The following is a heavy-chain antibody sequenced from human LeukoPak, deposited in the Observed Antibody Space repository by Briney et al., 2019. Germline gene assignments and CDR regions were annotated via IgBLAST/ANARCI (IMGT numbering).Heavy chain of an antibody. CDR2: IYYSGST. J-gene: IGHJ6*03. CDR3: ARLPDDSSARYYYYYMDV. V-gene: IGHV4-39*01. Sequence: SETLSLTCTVSGGSISSSSYYWGWLRHPPGKGREWFGSIYYSGSTYYNPSLKSRVTISVDTSKNQFSLKLSSVTAADTAVYYCARLPDDSSARYYYYYMDVWGKGTTVTVSS. D-gene: IGHD3-22*01. CDR1: GGSISSSSYY.